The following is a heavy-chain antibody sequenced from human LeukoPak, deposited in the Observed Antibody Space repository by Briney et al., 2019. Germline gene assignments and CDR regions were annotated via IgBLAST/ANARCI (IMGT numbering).Heavy chain of an antibody. CDR1: GGSISSGGYY. Sequence: SETLSLTCTVSGGSISSGGYYWSWIRQHPGKGLEWIGYIYYSGSTYYNPSLKSRVTISVDTSKNQFSLKLSSVTAADTAVYYCARGAPLDYDFWSGYSGIDPWGQGTLVTVSS. CDR2: IYYSGST. V-gene: IGHV4-31*03. CDR3: ARGAPLDYDFWSGYSGIDP. D-gene: IGHD3-3*01. J-gene: IGHJ5*02.